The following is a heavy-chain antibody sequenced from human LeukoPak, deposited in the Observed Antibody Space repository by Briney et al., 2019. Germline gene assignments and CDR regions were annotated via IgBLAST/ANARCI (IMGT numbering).Heavy chain of an antibody. CDR3: AREGDSSADAFDI. D-gene: IGHD3-22*01. CDR2: INPNIVDA. J-gene: IGHJ3*02. Sequence: ASVSVSCKASGYPFNGYYMHWVRRAPGQGREWRGWINPNIVDATYAQKFQGRVTMTRDTSISTAYMELRRLRSDDTAVYHCAREGDSSADAFDIWGQGTMVTVSS. V-gene: IGHV1-2*02. CDR1: GYPFNGYY.